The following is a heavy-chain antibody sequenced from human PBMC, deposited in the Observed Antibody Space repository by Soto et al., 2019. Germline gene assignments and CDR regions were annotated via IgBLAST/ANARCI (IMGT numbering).Heavy chain of an antibody. CDR2: IIPIFGTA. CDR3: ARAGVEMATRTDY. V-gene: IGHV1-69*13. Sequence: SVKVSCKASGGTFSSYAVSWVRQAPGQGLEWMGGIIPIFGTANYAQKFQGRVTITADESTSTAYMELSSLRSEDTAVYYCARAGVEMATRTDYWGQGTLVTVSS. CDR1: GGTFSSYA. J-gene: IGHJ4*02. D-gene: IGHD5-12*01.